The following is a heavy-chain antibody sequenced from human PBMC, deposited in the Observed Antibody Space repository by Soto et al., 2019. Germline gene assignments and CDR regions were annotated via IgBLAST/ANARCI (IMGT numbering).Heavy chain of an antibody. J-gene: IGHJ4*02. V-gene: IGHV5-10-1*01. Sequence: GESLKISCQGSGYSFTSYWISWVRQMPGKGLELMGRIDPSDSYTNYSPSFQGHVTISADKSISTAYLQWSSLKASDTAMYYCAIPITVHYYDRSFYYPFDYWGQGTLVTVSS. CDR3: AIPITVHYYDRSFYYPFDY. D-gene: IGHD3-22*01. CDR1: GYSFTSYW. CDR2: IDPSDSYT.